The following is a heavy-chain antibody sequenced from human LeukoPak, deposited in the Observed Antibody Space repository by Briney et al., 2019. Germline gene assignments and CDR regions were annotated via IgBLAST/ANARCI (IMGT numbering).Heavy chain of an antibody. J-gene: IGHJ4*02. V-gene: IGHV3-74*01. CDR1: GFTFSSYW. D-gene: IGHD3-22*01. Sequence: TGGSLRLSCAASGFTFSSYWMHWVRRAPGKGLVWVSRINSDGSSTSYADSVKGRFTISRDNAKNTLYLQMNSLRAEDTAVYYCARGDPYDSSGYYEDFDYWGQGTLVTVSS. CDR2: INSDGSST. CDR3: ARGDPYDSSGYYEDFDY.